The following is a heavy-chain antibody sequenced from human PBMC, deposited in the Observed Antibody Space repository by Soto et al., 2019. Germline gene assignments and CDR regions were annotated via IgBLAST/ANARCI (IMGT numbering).Heavy chain of an antibody. Sequence: GXSLRLSCVASGFSFNPYVIAWVIQAPGKGLTWASALRKKPACTQYPTPTRPRSTISRSISKTPIFLQMHAVRVEDSAVFFCVKAPDGAWPYSFNSWGQEPLATVS. D-gene: IGHD2-21*01. CDR1: GFSFNPYV. J-gene: IGHJ4*02. CDR2: LRKKPACT. V-gene: IGHV3-23*01. CDR3: VKAPDGAWPYSFNS.